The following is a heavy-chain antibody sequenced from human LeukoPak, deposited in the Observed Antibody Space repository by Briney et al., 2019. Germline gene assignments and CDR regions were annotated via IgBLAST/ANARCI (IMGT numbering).Heavy chain of an antibody. J-gene: IGHJ5*02. V-gene: IGHV3-21*01. D-gene: IGHD6-13*01. CDR2: ISGNSNSI. CDR1: GFTFSHYS. CDR3: ARGVPQQCWFDP. Sequence: GGSLRLSCAVSGFTFSHYSMNWVRQAPGKGLEWVSSISGNSNSIYYADSVKGRFTVSRDNAKNSLFLRMNSLRVEDTAVYYCARGVPQQCWFDPWGQGTLVTVSS.